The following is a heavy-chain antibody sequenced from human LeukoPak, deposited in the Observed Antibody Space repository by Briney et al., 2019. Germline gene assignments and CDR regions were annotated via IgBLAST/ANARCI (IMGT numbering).Heavy chain of an antibody. Sequence: GGSLRLSCAASGFTFSSYDMHWVRQATGKGLEWVSAIGTAGDTYYPGSVKGRFTISRENAKNSLYLQINSLRAGDTAVYYCARDPVSGSGSYYRYYYYGMDVWGQGTTVTVSS. CDR3: ARDPVSGSGSYYRYYYYGMDV. J-gene: IGHJ6*02. V-gene: IGHV3-13*01. CDR2: IGTAGDT. D-gene: IGHD3-10*01. CDR1: GFTFSSYD.